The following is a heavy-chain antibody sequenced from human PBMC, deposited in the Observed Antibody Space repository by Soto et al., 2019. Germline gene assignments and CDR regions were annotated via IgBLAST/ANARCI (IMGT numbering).Heavy chain of an antibody. Sequence: ASVKVSCKASGYTFTGYYLHWVRQAPGQGLEWMGWLNPTSGGTNYAQKFQGWVTMTRDTSISTAYMELSRLRSDDTAVYYCARSIAAAGLFDYWGQGTLVTVSS. CDR1: GYTFTGYY. CDR3: ARSIAAAGLFDY. J-gene: IGHJ4*02. V-gene: IGHV1-2*04. CDR2: LNPTSGGT. D-gene: IGHD6-13*01.